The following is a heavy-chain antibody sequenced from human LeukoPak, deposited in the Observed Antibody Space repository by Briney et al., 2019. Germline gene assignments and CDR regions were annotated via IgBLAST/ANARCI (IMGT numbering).Heavy chain of an antibody. Sequence: SETLSLACTVSGGSISSDTYFWSWIRQPAGKGLEWIGRISSTGRTDCNPSLTSRVTISVDTSKNQFSMKLSSVTAADTAVYYCAKGAGPPWFDPWGQGTLVTVSS. CDR1: GGSISSDTYF. CDR3: AKGAGPPWFDP. V-gene: IGHV4-61*02. CDR2: ISSTGRT. D-gene: IGHD6-19*01. J-gene: IGHJ5*02.